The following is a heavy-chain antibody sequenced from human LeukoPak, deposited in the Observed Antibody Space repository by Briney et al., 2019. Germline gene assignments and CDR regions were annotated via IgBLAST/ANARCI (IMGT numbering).Heavy chain of an antibody. CDR2: INHSGST. CDR1: GGSFSGYY. D-gene: IGHD2-2*01. V-gene: IGHV4-34*01. CDR3: ARVVPAAKGDAFDI. J-gene: IGHJ3*02. Sequence: SETLSLTCAVYGGSFSGYYWSWIRQPPGKGLEWIGEINHSGSTYYNPSLKSRVTISVDTSKNQFSLKLSSVTATDTAVYYCARVVPAAKGDAFDIWGQGTMVTVSS.